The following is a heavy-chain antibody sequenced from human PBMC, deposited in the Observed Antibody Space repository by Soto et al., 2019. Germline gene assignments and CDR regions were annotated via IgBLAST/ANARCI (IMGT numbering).Heavy chain of an antibody. Sequence: SQTLSLTCAISGDSVSSNSATWNWIRQSPSRGLEWLGRTYYRSKWHNEYALSVKSRMTINPDTSKNQFSLQLNSVTAADTAVYYGEGSGYYHNRGMEVWGQGTTVTVSS. CDR2: TYYRSKWHN. CDR1: GDSVSSNSAT. V-gene: IGHV6-1*01. J-gene: IGHJ6*02. D-gene: IGHD3-22*01. CDR3: EGSGYYHNRGMEV.